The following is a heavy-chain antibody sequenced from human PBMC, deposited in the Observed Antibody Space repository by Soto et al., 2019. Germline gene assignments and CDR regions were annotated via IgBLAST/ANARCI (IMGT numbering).Heavy chain of an antibody. CDR1: GSTISDYC. D-gene: IGHD3-10*01. J-gene: IGHJ5*02. Sequence: QVQLVESGGGLVKSGGSLRLSCAASGSTISDYCMSWIRQAPGKGLEWISYISSSGATIYYADSVKGRFTTSRDNANNSLFLEMNSLRAEDTAVYYCVRVGYAYGNDPWGQGTLVAVSS. CDR3: VRVGYAYGNDP. CDR2: ISSSGATI. V-gene: IGHV3-11*01.